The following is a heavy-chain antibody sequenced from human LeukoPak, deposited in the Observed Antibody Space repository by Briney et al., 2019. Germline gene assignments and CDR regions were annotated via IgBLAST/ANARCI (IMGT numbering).Heavy chain of an antibody. CDR2: IYYSGST. CDR3: ARGSSSSSSDFAY. V-gene: IGHV4-39*07. D-gene: IGHD6-6*01. CDR1: GGSISSSSYY. J-gene: IGHJ4*02. Sequence: SETLSLTCTVSGGSISSSSYYWGWIRQPPGKGLEWIGSIYYSGSTYYNPSLKSRVTISVDTSKNQFSLKLSSVTAADTAVYYCARGSSSSSSDFAYWGQGTLVTVSS.